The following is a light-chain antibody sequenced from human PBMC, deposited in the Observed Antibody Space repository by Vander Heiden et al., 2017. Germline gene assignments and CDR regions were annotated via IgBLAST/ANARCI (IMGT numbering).Light chain of an antibody. CDR3: QKYDSAPYT. V-gene: IGKV1-27*01. Sequence: DIQMTQSPSSLSASVGDRVTITCRASQGISNYLAWYQQKPGKVPKLLIYAASTLQSGVPARFSGSGSGTDFTLNISSLQPEDVATYYCQKYDSAPYTFAQGTKLEIK. J-gene: IGKJ2*01. CDR1: QGISNY. CDR2: AAS.